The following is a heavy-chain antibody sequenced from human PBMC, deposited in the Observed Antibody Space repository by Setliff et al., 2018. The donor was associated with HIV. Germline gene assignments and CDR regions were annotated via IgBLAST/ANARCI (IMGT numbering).Heavy chain of an antibody. CDR3: ARRADYDGSGSPFDY. CDR2: INHSGIT. CDR1: GASIRTGSYY. J-gene: IGHJ4*02. D-gene: IGHD3-10*01. V-gene: IGHV4-39*07. Sequence: SETLSLTCTVSGASIRTGSYYWGWIRQPPGKGLEWIGEINHSGITNYNPTLKSRVTISTDTSKNQFSLRLNSVTAADTAVYYCARRADYDGSGSPFDYWGQGTLVTAPQ.